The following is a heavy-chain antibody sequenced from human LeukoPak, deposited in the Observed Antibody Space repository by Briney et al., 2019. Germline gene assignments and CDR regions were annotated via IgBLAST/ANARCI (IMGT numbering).Heavy chain of an antibody. CDR1: GGSISSGSYY. CDR2: IYTSGST. D-gene: IGHD6-13*01. V-gene: IGHV4-61*02. J-gene: IGHJ4*02. CDR3: ARHGRAAAGLDY. Sequence: SETLSLTCTVSGGSISSGSYYWSWIRRPAGKGLEWIGRIYTSGSTNYNPSLKSRVTISVDTSKNQFSLKLSSVTAADTAVYYCARHGRAAAGLDYWGQGTLVTVSS.